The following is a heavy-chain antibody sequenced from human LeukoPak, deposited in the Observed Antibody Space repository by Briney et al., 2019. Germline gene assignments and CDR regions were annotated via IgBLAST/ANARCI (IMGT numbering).Heavy chain of an antibody. J-gene: IGHJ4*02. CDR3: ARDLSSGQYSSGWFRTLGDY. Sequence: ASVKVSCKASGGTFSSYAISWVRQAPGQGLEWMGRIIPILGIANYAQKFQGRVTITADKSTSTAYMELSSPRSEDTAVYYCARDLSSGQYSSGWFRTLGDYWGQGTLVTVSS. V-gene: IGHV1-69*04. D-gene: IGHD6-19*01. CDR2: IIPILGIA. CDR1: GGTFSSYA.